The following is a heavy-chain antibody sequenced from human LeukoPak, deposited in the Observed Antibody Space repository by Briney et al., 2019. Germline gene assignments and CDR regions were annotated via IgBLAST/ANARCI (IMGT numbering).Heavy chain of an antibody. CDR1: GFTFSSHN. CDR2: ITTSSTFT. J-gene: IGHJ6*02. Sequence: GGSLRLSCAASGFTFSSHNMNWVRQAPGKGLEWVSSITTSSTFTFYADSVKGRFTISRDNAKNSMYLQMNSLRAEDTAVYYCARTPIRYCSGGSCYWYGMDVWGQGTTVTVSS. D-gene: IGHD2-15*01. V-gene: IGHV3-21*01. CDR3: ARTPIRYCSGGSCYWYGMDV.